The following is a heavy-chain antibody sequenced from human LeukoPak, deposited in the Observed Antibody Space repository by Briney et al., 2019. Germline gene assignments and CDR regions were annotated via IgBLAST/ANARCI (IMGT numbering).Heavy chain of an antibody. J-gene: IGHJ4*02. V-gene: IGHV1-18*01. CDR2: ISAYNGNT. Sequence: ASVKVSCKASGYTFTSYGISWVRQAPGQGLEWMGWISAYNGNTNYAQKLQGRVTMTTDTSTSTAYTELSRLRSDDTAVYYCARALYGYSGYDPEGYWGQGTLVTVSS. D-gene: IGHD5-12*01. CDR3: ARALYGYSGYDPEGY. CDR1: GYTFTSYG.